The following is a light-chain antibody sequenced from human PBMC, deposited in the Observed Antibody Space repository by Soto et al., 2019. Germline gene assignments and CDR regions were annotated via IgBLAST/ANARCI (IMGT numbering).Light chain of an antibody. Sequence: EIVLTQSPGTLSLSPGERATLSCTSSQSVSNSYLAWYQQKPGQAPRLLIYGASSRATGIPDRFSGSGSGTDFTLTISRLEPEDFAVYYCQQFGTSPPSWKFGQGTKV. V-gene: IGKV3-20*01. CDR1: QSVSNSY. CDR3: QQFGTSPPSWK. J-gene: IGKJ1*01. CDR2: GAS.